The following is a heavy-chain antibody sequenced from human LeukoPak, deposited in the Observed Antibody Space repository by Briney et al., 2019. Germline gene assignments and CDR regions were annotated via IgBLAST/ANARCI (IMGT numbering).Heavy chain of an antibody. CDR2: ISYDGSNK. Sequence: PGGSLRLSCAASGFTFSNYGMHWVRQAPGKGLEWVAVISYDGSNKYYAESAKGRFTISRDNSKNTLYLQMNSLRAEDTAVYYCAKDRYDSSEGWIDYWGQGTLVTVSS. D-gene: IGHD3-22*01. J-gene: IGHJ4*02. CDR1: GFTFSNYG. CDR3: AKDRYDSSEGWIDY. V-gene: IGHV3-30*18.